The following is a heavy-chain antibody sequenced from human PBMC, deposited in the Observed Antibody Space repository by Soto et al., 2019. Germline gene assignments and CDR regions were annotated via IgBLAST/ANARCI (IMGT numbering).Heavy chain of an antibody. CDR3: ARDPTPYSGYQPSFLDY. CDR2: TYYRSKWYN. J-gene: IGHJ4*01. V-gene: IGHV6-1*01. Sequence: QTLFLTGASSGESVSRGSAVWDWIRQSLSRGLEWLGRTYYRSKWYNDYAVSVKSRITINPDTSKNQFSLQLNSVTPEDTAVYYCARDPTPYSGYQPSFLDYGGHGTLVTV. CDR1: GESVSRGSAV. D-gene: IGHD5-12*01.